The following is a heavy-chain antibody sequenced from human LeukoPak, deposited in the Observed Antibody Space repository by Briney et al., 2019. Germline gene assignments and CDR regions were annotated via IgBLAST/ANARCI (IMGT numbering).Heavy chain of an antibody. CDR3: ARGSPYSSGWYGGDFDY. CDR2: INPNSGGT. Sequence: GASVKASCTASGYTFTGYYMHWVRQAPGQGLEWMGWINPNSGGTNYAQKFQGWVTMTRDTSISTAYMELSRLRSDDTAVYYCARGSPYSSGWYGGDFDYWGQGTLVTVSS. J-gene: IGHJ4*02. D-gene: IGHD6-19*01. CDR1: GYTFTGYY. V-gene: IGHV1-2*04.